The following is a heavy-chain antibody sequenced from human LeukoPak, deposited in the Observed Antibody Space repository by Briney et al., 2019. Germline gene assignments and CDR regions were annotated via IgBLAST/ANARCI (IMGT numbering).Heavy chain of an antibody. CDR3: AKDRRLQLPLYYFDY. V-gene: IGHV3-23*01. Sequence: GGSLRLSCAAYGFTFSSYAMSWVRQAPGKGLEWVSAISGSGGSTYYADSVKGRFTISRDNSKNTLYLQMNSLRAEDTAVYYCAKDRRLQLPLYYFDYWGQGTLVTVSS. CDR1: GFTFSSYA. D-gene: IGHD5-12*01. J-gene: IGHJ4*02. CDR2: ISGSGGST.